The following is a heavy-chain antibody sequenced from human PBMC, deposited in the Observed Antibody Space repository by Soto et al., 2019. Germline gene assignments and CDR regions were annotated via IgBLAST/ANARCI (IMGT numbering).Heavy chain of an antibody. CDR3: ARLRGIARPYYYYYGMDV. J-gene: IGHJ6*02. CDR1: GYSFTSYW. Sequence: KISCKGSGYSFTSYWIGWVRQMPGKGLEWMGIIYPGDSDTRYSPSFQGQVTISADKSISTAYLQWSSLKASDTAMYYCARLRGIARPYYYYYGMDVWGQGTTVTVSS. CDR2: IYPGDSDT. D-gene: IGHD6-13*01. V-gene: IGHV5-51*01.